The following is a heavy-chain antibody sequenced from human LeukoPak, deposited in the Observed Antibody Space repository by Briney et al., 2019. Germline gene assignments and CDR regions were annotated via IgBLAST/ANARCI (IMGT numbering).Heavy chain of an antibody. CDR3: AKDHVYGGADD. D-gene: IGHD4-23*01. J-gene: IGHJ4*02. Sequence: GGSLRLSCAASGFTFNRYAMHWVRQAPGKGLEWVGLISGDGITTYYLDSVKSRFTISRDNSKNSLYLHMNSLRSEDTALYYCAKDHVYGGADDWGQGTLVTVSS. CDR2: ISGDGITT. CDR1: GFTFNRYA. V-gene: IGHV3-43*02.